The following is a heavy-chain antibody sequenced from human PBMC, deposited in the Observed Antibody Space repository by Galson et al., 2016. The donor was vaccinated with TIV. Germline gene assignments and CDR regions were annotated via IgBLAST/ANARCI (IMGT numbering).Heavy chain of an antibody. CDR1: GITFSSYA. V-gene: IGHV3-23*01. CDR3: AKMDISGLSYARRFDY. Sequence: SLRLSCAASGITFSSYAMSWVRQAPGKGLEWVSAISGGGGSTYYADSVKGRFTISRANSKSTLYLQLDSLRVEDTAVYYCAKMDISGLSYARRFDYWGQGTLVTVSS. J-gene: IGHJ4*02. CDR2: ISGGGGST. D-gene: IGHD3-22*01.